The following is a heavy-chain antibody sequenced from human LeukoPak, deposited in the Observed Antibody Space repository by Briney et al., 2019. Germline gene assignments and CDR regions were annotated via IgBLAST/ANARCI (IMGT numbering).Heavy chain of an antibody. CDR3: ARDPGYTYGYGPHDSFDI. Sequence: PGGSLRLSCAASGFTFNTYTMNWVRQAPGRGLEWISFISSSGSYIYYADSVKGRFTISRDNAKNLLSLQMNSLRAEDTAVYYCARDPGYTYGYGPHDSFDIWGQGTMFTVSS. D-gene: IGHD5-18*01. CDR2: ISSSGSYI. J-gene: IGHJ3*02. V-gene: IGHV3-21*01. CDR1: GFTFNTYT.